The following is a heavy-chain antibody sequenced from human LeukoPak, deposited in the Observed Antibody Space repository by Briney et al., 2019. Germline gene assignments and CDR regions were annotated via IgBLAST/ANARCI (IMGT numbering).Heavy chain of an antibody. CDR2: ISTYNGNT. V-gene: IGHV1-18*01. CDR1: GYTFTTYG. CDR3: ARERMDTGTYFDY. J-gene: IGHJ4*02. D-gene: IGHD5-18*01. Sequence: VASVKVSCRSSGYTFTTYGITWVRQAPGQGLEWMGWISTYNGNTNYAQKLQGRVTMTTDTSTSTAYMELRSLRSDDTAMYYCARERMDTGTYFDYWGQGTLVTVSS.